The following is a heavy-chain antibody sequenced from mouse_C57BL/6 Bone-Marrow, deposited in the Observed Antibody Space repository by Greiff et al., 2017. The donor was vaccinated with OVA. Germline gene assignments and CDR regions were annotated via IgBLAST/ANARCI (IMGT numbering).Heavy chain of an antibody. Sequence: QVQLQQSGAELARPGASVKLSCKASGFTFPSYGISWVKQRTGPGLAWIGKIYPRSGNTYYNEKFKGQATLTADKSSSTAYMELRSLTSEDSAVYVCASSLYYYGSSYDGYWGQGTTLTVSS. CDR2: IYPRSGNT. CDR1: GFTFPSYG. J-gene: IGHJ2*01. CDR3: ASSLYYYGSSYDGY. V-gene: IGHV1-81*01. D-gene: IGHD1-1*01.